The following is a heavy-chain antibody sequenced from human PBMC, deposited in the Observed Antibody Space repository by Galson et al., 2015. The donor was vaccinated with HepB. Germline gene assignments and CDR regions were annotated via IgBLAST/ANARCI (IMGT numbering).Heavy chain of an antibody. CDR1: GYTFTGHY. V-gene: IGHV1-2*02. Sequence: SVKVSCKASGYTFTGHYIHWVRQAPGQGLEWMGWISPYNGGTKYAQKFQGRVTMTWDTSISTAYMDLRSLRADDTAVYYCAKAYGDYHLGHMDVWGKGTTVTVSS. CDR3: AKAYGDYHLGHMDV. J-gene: IGHJ6*03. D-gene: IGHD4-17*01. CDR2: ISPYNGGT.